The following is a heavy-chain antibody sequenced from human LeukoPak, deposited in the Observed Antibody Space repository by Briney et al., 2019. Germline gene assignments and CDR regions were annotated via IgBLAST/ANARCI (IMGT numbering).Heavy chain of an antibody. CDR3: AKATCPTVTSCHYCYYMDV. J-gene: IGHJ6*03. V-gene: IGHV3-23*01. CDR1: GFTFSSYA. D-gene: IGHD4-17*01. CDR2: ISGSGGST. Sequence: GGSLRLSCAASGFTFSSYAMSWVRQAPGKGLEWVSAISGSGGSTYYADSVKGRFTISRDNSKNTLYLQMNSLGAEDTAVYYCAKATCPTVTSCHYCYYMDVWGKGTTVTVSS.